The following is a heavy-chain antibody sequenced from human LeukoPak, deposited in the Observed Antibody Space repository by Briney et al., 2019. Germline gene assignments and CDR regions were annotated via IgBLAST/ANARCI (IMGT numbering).Heavy chain of an antibody. Sequence: PSETLSLTCAVYGGSFSGYYWSWIRQPPGKGLEWIGEINHSGSTNYNPSLKSRVTISVDTSKNQFSLKLSSVTAADTAVYYRARGGLYCGGDCYVDHWGQGSLVTVSS. CDR1: GGSFSGYY. V-gene: IGHV4-34*01. D-gene: IGHD2-21*02. CDR3: ARGGLYCGGDCYVDH. J-gene: IGHJ4*02. CDR2: INHSGST.